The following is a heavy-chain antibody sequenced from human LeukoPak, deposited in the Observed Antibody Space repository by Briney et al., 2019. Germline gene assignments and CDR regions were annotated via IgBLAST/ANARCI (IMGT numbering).Heavy chain of an antibody. CDR3: STLKETDY. V-gene: IGHV1-2*02. Sequence: ASVKVSCKTSGYTFTDYYMQWVRQAPGQGLEWMGWINPNGGDTNYAQKFQGRVTMTRDTSISTAYMELSWLTSDDTAVYHCSTLKETDYWGQGTLVTVSS. CDR2: INPNGGDT. J-gene: IGHJ4*02. CDR1: GYTFTDYY.